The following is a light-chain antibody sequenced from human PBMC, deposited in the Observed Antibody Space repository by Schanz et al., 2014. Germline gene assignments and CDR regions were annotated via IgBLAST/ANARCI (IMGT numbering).Light chain of an antibody. V-gene: IGLV2-14*01. CDR2: EVS. CDR3: SSYTSSSTWV. Sequence: QSALTQPASVSGSPGQSITISCTGSSSDVGAYNYVSWYQQHPGNAPKLLIFEVSKRPSGVSNRFSGSKSGNTASLTISGLQAEDEADYYCSSYTSSSTWVFGGGTKLTVL. J-gene: IGLJ3*02. CDR1: SSDVGAYNY.